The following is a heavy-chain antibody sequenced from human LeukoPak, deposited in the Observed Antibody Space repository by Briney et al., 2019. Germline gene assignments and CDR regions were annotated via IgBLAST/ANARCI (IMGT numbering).Heavy chain of an antibody. D-gene: IGHD3-9*01. CDR2: ISYDGSKT. Sequence: GGSMRLSCEGSGFFFGSYAMHWVRQAPGKGLEWVAIISYDGSKTDYVDSVKGRFIVSRDNSKNTVYLEMKSLTGGDTAVYFCTCLHPTRAPDDWSDRWDRSWFDPWGQGTQVIVSS. V-gene: IGHV3-30-3*01. CDR3: TCLHPTRAPDDWSDRWDRSWFDP. CDR1: GFFFGSYA. J-gene: IGHJ5*02.